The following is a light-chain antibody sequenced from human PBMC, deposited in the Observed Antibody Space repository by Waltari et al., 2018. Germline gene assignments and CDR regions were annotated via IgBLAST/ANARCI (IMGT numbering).Light chain of an antibody. J-gene: IGKJ2*01. CDR1: QSVSSRY. Sequence: EIVLTQSPGTLSLSPGERATLSCRASQSVSSRYLAWYQQKPGQAPRHLIDGASSRATGIPDRFSGSGSGTDVTLTISRLEPEDFAVYYCQQYGSSPMYTFGQGTKLEIK. CDR2: GAS. CDR3: QQYGSSPMYT. V-gene: IGKV3-20*01.